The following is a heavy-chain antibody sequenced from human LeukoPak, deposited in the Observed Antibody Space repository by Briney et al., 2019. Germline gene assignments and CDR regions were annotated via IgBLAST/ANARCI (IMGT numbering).Heavy chain of an antibody. J-gene: IGHJ4*02. V-gene: IGHV1-2*06. Sequence: ASVKVSCKASGYTFTGYYMHWVRQAPGQGLEWMGRINPNSGGTNYAQKLQGRVTMTRDTSISTAYMELSRLRSDDTAVYYCARLGSWLLPRGYFDYWGQGTLVTVSS. D-gene: IGHD3-22*01. CDR2: INPNSGGT. CDR1: GYTFTGYY. CDR3: ARLGSWLLPRGYFDY.